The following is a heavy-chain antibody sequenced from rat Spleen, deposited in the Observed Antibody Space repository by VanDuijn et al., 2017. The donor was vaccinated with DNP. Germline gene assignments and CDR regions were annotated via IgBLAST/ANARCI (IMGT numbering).Heavy chain of an antibody. D-gene: IGHD3-1*01. CDR1: GFTFSDYY. V-gene: IGHV5-25*01. CDR3: ARGSTSIYWYFDF. CDR2: ISTSGSRT. J-gene: IGHJ1*01. Sequence: EVQLVESGGGLVQPGGSLRLSCAASGFTFSDYYMAWVRQAPTKGLEWVAAISTSGSRTYYADSVKGRFTISRDDAKSSLYLQMNSLKSEDTATYYCARGSTSIYWYFDFWGPGTMVTVSS.